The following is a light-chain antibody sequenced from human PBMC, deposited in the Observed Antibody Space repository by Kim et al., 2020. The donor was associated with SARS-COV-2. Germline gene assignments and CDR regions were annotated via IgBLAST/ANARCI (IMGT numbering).Light chain of an antibody. J-gene: IGLJ3*02. CDR2: GKN. CDR3: NSRDSSSNHLV. CDR1: SLRRYY. V-gene: IGLV3-19*01. Sequence: SSELTQDPAVSVALGQTVRITCQGDSLRRYYASWYQQKPGQAPVLVIYGKNNRPSGIPDRFSGSSSGNTASLTITGAQAEDEADYYCNSRDSSSNHLVFGGGTQLTFL.